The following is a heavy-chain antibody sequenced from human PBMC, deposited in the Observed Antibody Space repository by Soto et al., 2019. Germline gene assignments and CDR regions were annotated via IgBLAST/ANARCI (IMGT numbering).Heavy chain of an antibody. D-gene: IGHD2-2*01. Sequence: QVQLQESGPGLVKPSETLSLTCTVSGGSISSYYWSWIRQPPGKGLEWIGYIYYSGSTNYNPSLKGRVTISVDTSKNQFSLKLSSVTAADTAVYYCARTTAAVGYAFDIWGQGTMVTVSS. J-gene: IGHJ3*02. CDR2: IYYSGST. CDR1: GGSISSYY. CDR3: ARTTAAVGYAFDI. V-gene: IGHV4-59*01.